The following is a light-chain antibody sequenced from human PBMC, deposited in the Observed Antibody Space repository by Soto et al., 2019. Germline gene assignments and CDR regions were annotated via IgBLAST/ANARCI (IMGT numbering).Light chain of an antibody. CDR1: QDISNW. CDR3: QQANSFPLT. V-gene: IGKV1-12*01. CDR2: AAS. Sequence: DIQMTQSPSSVSASVGDRVTITCRASQDISNWLAWYQQKPGKAPKLLIYAASSLQSGVPSRFSGSGSVTEFTRAISILQPDDVATYCCQQANSFPLTFGGGTKVEIK. J-gene: IGKJ4*01.